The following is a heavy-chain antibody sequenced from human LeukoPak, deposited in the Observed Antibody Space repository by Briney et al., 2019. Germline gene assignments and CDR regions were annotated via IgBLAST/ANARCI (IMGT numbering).Heavy chain of an antibody. V-gene: IGHV1-69*13. CDR3: AMNCGGDCYATDDYFDY. CDR1: GGTFSSFA. D-gene: IGHD2-21*02. J-gene: IGHJ4*02. Sequence: ASLKVSCKASGGTFSSFAITWVRQAPGQRLEWTGGVIPIFGTANYAQKFQGRVTITADESTSTAYMELSSLRSEDTAVYYCAMNCGGDCYATDDYFDYWGQGTLVTVSS. CDR2: VIPIFGTA.